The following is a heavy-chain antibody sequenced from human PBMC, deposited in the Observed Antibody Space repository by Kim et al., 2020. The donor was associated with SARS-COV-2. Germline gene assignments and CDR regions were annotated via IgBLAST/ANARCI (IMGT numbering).Heavy chain of an antibody. Sequence: ASLRLSCVVSGFTFNNAWMNWVRQAPGKGLEWVGRIKSKIDGGTTDYAAPVKGRFTISRDDSENTLYLQMNSLKSEDTAVYFCTADTRYGGRKFDPWGQGTLVTVSS. CDR3: TADTRYGGRKFDP. CDR2: IKSKIDGGTT. CDR1: GFTFNNAW. J-gene: IGHJ5*02. D-gene: IGHD5-18*01. V-gene: IGHV3-15*01.